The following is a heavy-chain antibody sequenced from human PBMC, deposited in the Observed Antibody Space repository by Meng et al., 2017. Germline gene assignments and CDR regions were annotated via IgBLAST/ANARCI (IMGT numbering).Heavy chain of an antibody. J-gene: IGHJ4*02. D-gene: IGHD3-3*01. CDR3: ATTLNYDFWSGFYY. CDR2: INAGNGDT. V-gene: IGHV1-3*01. CDR1: GYTFKNYA. Sequence: QGQLVLAGGEVMWPLRASVKISGKASGYTFKNYAMHWVRQAPGQRLEWMGWINAGNGDTKFSQKFQGRVSISRDTSASTAYMELRSLRFEDTAVYYCATTLNYDFWSGFYYWGQGTLVTVSS.